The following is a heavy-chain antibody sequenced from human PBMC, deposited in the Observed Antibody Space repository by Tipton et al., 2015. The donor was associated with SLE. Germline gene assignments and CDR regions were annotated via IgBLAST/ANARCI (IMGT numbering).Heavy chain of an antibody. CDR2: ISWNSGSI. V-gene: IGHV3-9*01. CDR1: GFTFDDYA. D-gene: IGHD3-16*01. J-gene: IGHJ4*02. Sequence: SLRLSCAASGFTFDDYAMHWVRQAPGKGLEWVSGISWNSGSIGYADSVKGRFTISRDNAKNSLYLQMNSLRAEDTAVYYCARDQGGYWGQGTLVTVSS. CDR3: ARDQGGY.